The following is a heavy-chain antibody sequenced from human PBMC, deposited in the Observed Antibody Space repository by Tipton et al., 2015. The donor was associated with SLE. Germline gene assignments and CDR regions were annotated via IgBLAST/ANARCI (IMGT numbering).Heavy chain of an antibody. CDR1: GYSFTSYW. D-gene: IGHD4-23*01. J-gene: IGHJ6*03. CDR3: ARRASPYYGGNSDYYYYMDV. V-gene: IGHV5-51*03. CDR2: IYPGDSDT. Sequence: QLVQSGAEVKKPGESLKISCKGSGYSFTSYWIGWVRQMPGKGLEWMGIIYPGDSDTRYSPSFQGQVTISADKSISTAYLQWSSLKASDTAMYYCARRASPYYGGNSDYYYYMDVWGKGTTVTVSS.